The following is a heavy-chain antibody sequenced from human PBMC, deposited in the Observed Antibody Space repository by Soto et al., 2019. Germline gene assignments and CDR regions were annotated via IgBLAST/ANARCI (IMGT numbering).Heavy chain of an antibody. V-gene: IGHV3-30*03. Sequence: LRLSCAASGFTFSSYGMHWVRQAPGKGLEWVAVISYDGSNKYYADSVKGRFTISRDNSKNTLYLQMNSLRAEDTAVYYCARWLQLMENYYFDYWGQGTLVTVSS. CDR3: ARWLQLMENYYFDY. CDR2: ISYDGSNK. D-gene: IGHD5-12*01. J-gene: IGHJ4*02. CDR1: GFTFSSYG.